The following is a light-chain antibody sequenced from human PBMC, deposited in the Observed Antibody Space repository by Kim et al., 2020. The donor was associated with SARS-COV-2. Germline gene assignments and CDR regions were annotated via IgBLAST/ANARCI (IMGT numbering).Light chain of an antibody. V-gene: IGKV3-20*01. CDR2: EES. CDR1: QSLSSTY. CDR3: HQFGGSPYT. Sequence: LAPGERATRPCRASQSLSSTYLAWYRQKPGQAPRLLMYEESSRATGIPDRFSGSGSGTDSTLTISRLEPEDFAVYYCHQFGGSPYTFGRGTKLEI. J-gene: IGKJ2*01.